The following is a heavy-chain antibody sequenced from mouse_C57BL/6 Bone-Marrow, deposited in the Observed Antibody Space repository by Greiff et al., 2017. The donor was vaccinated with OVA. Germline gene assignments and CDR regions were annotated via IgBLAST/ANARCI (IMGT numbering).Heavy chain of an antibody. Sequence: ESGPGLVKPSQSLSLTCSVTGYSITSGYYWNWIRQFPGNKLEWMGYISYDGSNNYNPSLKNRISITRDTSKNQFFLKLNSVTTEDTATYDCAREGVYYKDAMDDWGQGTSVTVSS. CDR3: AREGVYYKDAMDD. D-gene: IGHD2-1*01. CDR1: GYSITSGYY. CDR2: ISYDGSN. J-gene: IGHJ4*01. V-gene: IGHV3-6*01.